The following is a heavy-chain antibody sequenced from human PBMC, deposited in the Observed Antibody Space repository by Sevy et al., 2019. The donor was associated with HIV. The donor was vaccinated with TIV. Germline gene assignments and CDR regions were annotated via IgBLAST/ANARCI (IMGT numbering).Heavy chain of an antibody. V-gene: IGHV3-21*01. D-gene: IGHD3-3*01. Sequence: GGSLRLSCAASGFTFSSYSMNWVRQAPGKGLEWVSSISSSSSYIYYADSVKGRFTISRDNAKNSLYLQMNSLRAEDTAVYYCARVDSVFRVPDAFDIWGQGTMVTVSS. CDR1: GFTFSSYS. CDR2: ISSSSSYI. CDR3: ARVDSVFRVPDAFDI. J-gene: IGHJ3*02.